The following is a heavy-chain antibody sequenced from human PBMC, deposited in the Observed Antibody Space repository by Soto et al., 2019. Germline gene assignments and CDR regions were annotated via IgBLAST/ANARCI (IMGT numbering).Heavy chain of an antibody. CDR2: IIPILGIA. CDR3: ARVRTDSSGWYHDAFDI. CDR1: GGTFSSYT. J-gene: IGHJ3*02. Sequence: GASVKVSCKASGGTFSSYTISWVRQAPGQGLEWMGRIIPILGIANYAQKFQGRVTITADKSTSTAYMELSSLRSEDTAVYYCARVRTDSSGWYHDAFDIWGQGTMVNVSS. D-gene: IGHD6-19*01. V-gene: IGHV1-69*02.